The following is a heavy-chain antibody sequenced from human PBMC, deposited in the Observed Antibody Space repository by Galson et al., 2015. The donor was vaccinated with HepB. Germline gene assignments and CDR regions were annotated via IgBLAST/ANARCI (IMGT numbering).Heavy chain of an antibody. D-gene: IGHD3-10*01. Sequence: SVKVSCKASEDTFSNSAINWVRQAPGQGPEWMAEIIPVLDVTKHAQKFQGRVTVTADKSTNPAYMELNGLRSDDTAIYYCATRRSSGSYYPLDFWGQGTLVTVSS. V-gene: IGHV1-69*10. J-gene: IGHJ4*02. CDR3: ATRRSSGSYYPLDF. CDR2: IIPVLDVT. CDR1: EDTFSNSA.